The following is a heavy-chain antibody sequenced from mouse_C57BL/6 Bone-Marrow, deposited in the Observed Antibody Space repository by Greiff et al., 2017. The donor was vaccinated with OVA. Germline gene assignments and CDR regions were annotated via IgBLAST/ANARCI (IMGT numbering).Heavy chain of an antibody. V-gene: IGHV1-15*01. CDR2: IDPETGGT. CDR3: TRSNLLPWDY. Sequence: QVQLQQSGAELVRPGASVTLSCKASGYTFTDYEMHWVKQTPVHGLEWIGAIDPETGGTAYNQKFKGKAILTADKSSSTAYMELRSLTSEDSAVYYCTRSNLLPWDYWGQGTTLTVSS. J-gene: IGHJ2*01. D-gene: IGHD1-1*01. CDR1: GYTFTDYE.